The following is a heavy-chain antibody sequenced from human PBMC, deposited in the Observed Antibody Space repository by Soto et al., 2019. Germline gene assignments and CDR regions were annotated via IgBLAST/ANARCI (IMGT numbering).Heavy chain of an antibody. CDR1: GFTFSNYW. Sequence: EVPLVESGGGLVQPGESLRLSCAASGFTFSNYWMHWVRQAPGKGLVWVSRIKSDGSGTYYAYSVKGRLTISRDNPKKARELRMKRLRVVGTAVDYCARGDGDYIDGNGYLARHWGQGTLVTVSS. D-gene: IGHD5-18*01. V-gene: IGHV3-74*01. CDR3: ARGDGDYIDGNGYLARH. CDR2: IKSDGSGT. J-gene: IGHJ4*02.